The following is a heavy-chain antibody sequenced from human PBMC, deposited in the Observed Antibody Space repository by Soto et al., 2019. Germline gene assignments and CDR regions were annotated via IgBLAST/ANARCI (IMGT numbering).Heavy chain of an antibody. Sequence: SETLSLTCAVYGGSFSGYYWSWIRQPPGKGLEWIGEINHSGSTNYNPSLKSRVTISVDTSKNQFSLKLSSVTAADTAVYYCARWAGGFGVVPKGYFDYWGQGTLVTVPS. D-gene: IGHD3-3*01. CDR2: INHSGST. J-gene: IGHJ4*02. CDR1: GGSFSGYY. CDR3: ARWAGGFGVVPKGYFDY. V-gene: IGHV4-34*01.